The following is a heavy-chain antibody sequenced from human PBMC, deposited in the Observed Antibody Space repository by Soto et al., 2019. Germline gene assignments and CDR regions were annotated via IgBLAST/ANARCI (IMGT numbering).Heavy chain of an antibody. CDR2: IKSKINDETT. D-gene: IGHD1-1*01. CDR1: GFTFSNAW. V-gene: IGHV3-15*01. CDR3: TSQGNND. Sequence: GGSLRLSCEGSGFTFSNAWMSWVRQAPGKGLEWVGRIKSKINDETTQYAAPVKGRFTISRDDSKNTTYLQMNSLKIEDTSLYYCTSQGNNDWGQGTLVTVSS. J-gene: IGHJ4*02.